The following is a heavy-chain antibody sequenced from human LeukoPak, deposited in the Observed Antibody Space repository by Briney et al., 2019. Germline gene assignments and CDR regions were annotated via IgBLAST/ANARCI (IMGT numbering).Heavy chain of an antibody. V-gene: IGHV3-23*01. CDR1: GFTFSSYA. D-gene: IGHD3-10*01. CDR3: AKGRHYYGSGSYYFDY. J-gene: IGHJ4*02. CDR2: ISGSGGST. Sequence: PGGSLRLSCAASGFTFSSYAMSWVRQAPGKGLEWVSAISGSGGSTYYADSVKGRFTISRDNSKNTLYLQTNSLRAEDTAVYYCAKGRHYYGSGSYYFDYWGQGTLVTVSS.